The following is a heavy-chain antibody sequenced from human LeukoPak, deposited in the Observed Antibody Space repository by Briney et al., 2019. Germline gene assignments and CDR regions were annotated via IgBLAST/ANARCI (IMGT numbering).Heavy chain of an antibody. D-gene: IGHD2-15*01. CDR3: ARGGRSLVAAQFDL. CDR2: IYYSGST. Sequence: SETLSLTCTVSGGSISSNNYYWGWIRQPPGKGLEWIGSIYYSGSTYNNPSLKSRVTISVDTSKNQFSLKLSSVTAADTAVYYCARGGRSLVAAQFDLWGRGTLVTVSS. V-gene: IGHV4-39*07. J-gene: IGHJ2*01. CDR1: GGSISSNNYY.